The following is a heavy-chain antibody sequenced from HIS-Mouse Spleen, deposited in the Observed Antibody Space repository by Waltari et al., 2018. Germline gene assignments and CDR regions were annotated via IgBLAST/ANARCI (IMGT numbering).Heavy chain of an antibody. CDR1: GGSISSSSYY. V-gene: IGHV4-39*07. D-gene: IGHD7-27*01. CDR3: ARDLVQTGEGY. Sequence: QLQLQESGPGLVKPSETLSLTCTVSGGSISSSSYYWGWIRQPPGKGLEWIGSIYYSGRTYYNPSLKSRVTISVDTSKNQFSLKLSSVTAADTAVYYCARDLVQTGEGYWGQGTLVTVSS. CDR2: IYYSGRT. J-gene: IGHJ4*02.